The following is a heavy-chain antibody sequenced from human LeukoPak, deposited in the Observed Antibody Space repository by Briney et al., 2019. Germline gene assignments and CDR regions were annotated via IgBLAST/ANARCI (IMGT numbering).Heavy chain of an antibody. J-gene: IGHJ4*02. V-gene: IGHV3-64*01. CDR1: GFTFSGYA. CDR3: ARGSSGRPFDY. Sequence: GGSLRLSCAASGFTFSGYAMHWVRQAPGKGLEYVSAISSNGGSTYYANSVKGRFTISRDNSKNTLYLQMGSLRAEDMAVYYCARGSSGRPFDYWGQGTLVTVSS. CDR2: ISSNGGST. D-gene: IGHD6-19*01.